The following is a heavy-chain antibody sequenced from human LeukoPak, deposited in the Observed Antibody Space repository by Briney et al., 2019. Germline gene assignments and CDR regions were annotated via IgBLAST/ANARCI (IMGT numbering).Heavy chain of an antibody. CDR1: GFTFDDYA. CDR3: AKVSLPIAVAGTVYFDY. Sequence: PGGSLRLSCAASGFTFDDYAMHWVRQAPGKGLEWVSGISWNSGSIGYADSVKGRFTISRDNAKNSLYLQMNSLRAKDTALYYCAKVSLPIAVAGTVYFDYWGQGTLVTVSS. V-gene: IGHV3-9*01. D-gene: IGHD6-19*01. J-gene: IGHJ4*02. CDR2: ISWNSGSI.